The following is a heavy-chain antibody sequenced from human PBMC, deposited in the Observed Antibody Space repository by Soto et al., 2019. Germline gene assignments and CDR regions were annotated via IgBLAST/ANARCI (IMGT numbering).Heavy chain of an antibody. CDR1: GGTFNRET. CDR3: ARGGKLGGDLDV. D-gene: IGHD3-10*01. J-gene: IGHJ6*04. CDR2: IIPVLDLA. V-gene: IGHV1-69*02. Sequence: QAQLVQSGAEVKKPGSSVKVSCKASGGTFNRETFSWVRQAPGQGLQWMGRIIPVLDLADYAQKFEGRVTITADTSTTTVYLDLSGLVSVDTAVYYCARGGKLGGDLDVWGKGTPVIVSS.